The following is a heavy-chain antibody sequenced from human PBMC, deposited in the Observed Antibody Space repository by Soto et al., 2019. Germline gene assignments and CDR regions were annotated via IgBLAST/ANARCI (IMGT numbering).Heavy chain of an antibody. CDR1: GGTFSSYA. J-gene: IGHJ4*02. V-gene: IGHV1-69*13. D-gene: IGHD3-22*01. CDR2: IIPIFGTA. CDR3: ARVVEDDSSGYYWLDY. Sequence: SVKVSCKASGGTFSSYAISWVRQAPGQGLEWMGGIIPIFGTANYAQKFQGRVTITADESTSTAYMELSSLRSEDTAVYYCARVVEDDSSGYYWLDYWGQGTLVTVSS.